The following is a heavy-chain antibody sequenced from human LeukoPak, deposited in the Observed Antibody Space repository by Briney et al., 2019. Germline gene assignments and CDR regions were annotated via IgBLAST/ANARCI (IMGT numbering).Heavy chain of an antibody. CDR2: INPNSGGT. V-gene: IGHV1-2*02. CDR1: GYTFTGYY. J-gene: IGHJ4*02. Sequence: ASVKVSCKASGYTFTGYYMHWVRQAPGQGLEWMGWINPNSGGTNYAQKFQGRATMTRDTSISTAYMELSRLRSDDTAVYYCARTPPTYSSGWYYFDYWGQGTLVTVSS. D-gene: IGHD6-19*01. CDR3: ARTPPTYSSGWYYFDY.